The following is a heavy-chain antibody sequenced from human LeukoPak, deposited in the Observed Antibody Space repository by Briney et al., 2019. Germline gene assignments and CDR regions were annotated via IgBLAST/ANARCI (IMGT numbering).Heavy chain of an antibody. V-gene: IGHV4-4*07. Sequence: SETLSLTCTVSGGSISSYYWSWIRQPAGRGLEWIGRIDTSGNTNYKPSLKSRVTMSVDTSKNQFSLKLSSVTAADTAVYYCARVSSSWYQDWYFDLWGRGTLVTVSS. CDR2: IDTSGNT. J-gene: IGHJ2*01. CDR1: GGSISSYY. CDR3: ARVSSSWYQDWYFDL. D-gene: IGHD6-13*01.